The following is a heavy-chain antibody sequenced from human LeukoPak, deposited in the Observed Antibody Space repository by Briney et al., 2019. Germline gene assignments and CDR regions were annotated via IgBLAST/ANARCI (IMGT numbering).Heavy chain of an antibody. CDR1: GFXFSTYW. CDR2: IKEDGSAK. D-gene: IGHD1-26*01. CDR3: ARYSGSYGVVN. J-gene: IGHJ4*02. V-gene: IGHV3-7*04. Sequence: PGGSLRLSCAASGFXFSTYWMSWVRQAPGKGQEWVADIKEDGSAKHYVDSVRGRFTISRDNAKNSLYLQMDTLRAEDTAVYYCARYSGSYGVVNWGQGTLVTVPS.